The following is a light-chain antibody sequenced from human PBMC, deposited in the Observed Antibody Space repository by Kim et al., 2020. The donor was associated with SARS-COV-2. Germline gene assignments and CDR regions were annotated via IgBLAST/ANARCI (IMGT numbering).Light chain of an antibody. J-gene: IGLJ3*02. CDR3: AIWYSNTWV. CDR1: SDINVNTYN. V-gene: IGLV5-39*01. CDR2: FESASNN. Sequence: QPVLTQPTSLSTSPGASARFTCTLRSDINVNTYNIYWYQQKPGSLPHYLLRFESASNNQQGSGVPSRFSGSKDASTNAGLLLISGLQSEDEADYYCAIWYSNTWVFGGGTQLTVL.